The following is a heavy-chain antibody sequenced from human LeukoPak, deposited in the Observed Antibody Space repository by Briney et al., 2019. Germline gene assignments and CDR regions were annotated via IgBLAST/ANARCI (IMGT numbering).Heavy chain of an antibody. CDR3: ARGDSSSWYWFDP. V-gene: IGHV4-59*01. D-gene: IGHD6-13*01. CDR1: GGSISSYH. J-gene: IGHJ5*02. CDR2: IYYSGGT. Sequence: SETLSLTCTVSGGSISSYHWSWIRQPPGKGLEWIGYIYYSGGTNYNPSLKSRVTISVDTSKNQFSLKLSSVTAADTAVYYCARGDSSSWYWFDPWGQGTLVTVSS.